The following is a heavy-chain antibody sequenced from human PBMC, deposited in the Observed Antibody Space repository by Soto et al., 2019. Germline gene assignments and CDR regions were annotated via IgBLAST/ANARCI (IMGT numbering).Heavy chain of an antibody. CDR3: ATGRSEVVPGAMDT. D-gene: IGHD2-2*01. Sequence: PSETLALSCTVSGGSIRSYYWSWVRKSAGKGLEWIGRIYPTGSTTYNPSLKSRLTMSVDTSKNQFSLRLTSMTAADTAVYYCATGRSEVVPGAMDTWGQGTLVTVSS. CDR1: GGSIRSYY. CDR2: IYPTGST. V-gene: IGHV4-4*07. J-gene: IGHJ5*02.